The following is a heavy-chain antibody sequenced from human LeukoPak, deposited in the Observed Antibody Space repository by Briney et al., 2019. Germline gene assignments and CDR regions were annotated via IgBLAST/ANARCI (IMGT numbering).Heavy chain of an antibody. V-gene: IGHV4-34*01. D-gene: IGHD2-2*01. CDR3: ARRGLPAAIYYFDY. CDR2: INHSGST. CDR1: GGSFSGYY. Sequence: SETLSLTCAVYGGSFSGYYWSWIRQPPGKGLEWIGEINHSGSTNYNPSLKSRVTISVDTSKNQFSLKLSSVTAADTAVYYCARRGLPAAIYYFDYWGQGTLVTVSS. J-gene: IGHJ4*02.